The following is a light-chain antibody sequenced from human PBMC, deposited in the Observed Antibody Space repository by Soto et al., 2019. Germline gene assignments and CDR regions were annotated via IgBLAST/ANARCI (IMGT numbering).Light chain of an antibody. V-gene: IGKV3D-20*02. CDR3: QQRSNWVT. Sequence: EIVLTQSPGTLSLSPGERATLSCRASQSVSSSYLAWYQQKPGQAPRLLIYGASSRATGIPARFSGSGSGTDFTLTISSLEPEDFAVDYCQQRSNWVTFGQGTRLENK. CDR1: QSVSSSY. CDR2: GAS. J-gene: IGKJ5*01.